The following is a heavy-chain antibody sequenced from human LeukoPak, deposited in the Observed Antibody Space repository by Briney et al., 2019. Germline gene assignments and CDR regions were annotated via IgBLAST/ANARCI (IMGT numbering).Heavy chain of an antibody. Sequence: ASVKVSCKASGGTFSSYAISWVRQAPGQGLEWMGGIIPIFGTANYAQKFQGRVTITADKSTSTAYMELSSLRSEDTAVYYCARPGGDGYNFSDDAFDIWGQGTMVTVSS. J-gene: IGHJ3*02. CDR2: IIPIFGTA. D-gene: IGHD5-24*01. CDR3: ARPGGDGYNFSDDAFDI. V-gene: IGHV1-69*06. CDR1: GGTFSSYA.